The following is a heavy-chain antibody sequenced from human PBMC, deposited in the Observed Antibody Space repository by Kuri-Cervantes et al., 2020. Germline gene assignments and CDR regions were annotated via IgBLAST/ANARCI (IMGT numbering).Heavy chain of an antibody. V-gene: IGHV1-2*02. D-gene: IGHD4-23*01. J-gene: IGHJ6*02. CDR3: ARDMRSGGYYYYGMDV. Sequence: ASVKVSCKASGYTFTGYYMHWVRQAPGQGLEWMGWINPNSGGTNYAQKFQGRVTMTRNTSISTAYMELSSLRAEDTAVYYCARDMRSGGYYYYGMDVWGQGTTVTVSS. CDR2: INPNSGGT. CDR1: GYTFTGYY.